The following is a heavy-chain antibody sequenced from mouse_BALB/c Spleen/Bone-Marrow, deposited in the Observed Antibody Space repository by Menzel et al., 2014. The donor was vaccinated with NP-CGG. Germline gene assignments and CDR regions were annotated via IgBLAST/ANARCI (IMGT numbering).Heavy chain of an antibody. CDR2: IWAGGST. CDR1: GFSLTSYG. Sequence: QVQLQQSGPGLVAPSQSLSITCTVSGFSLTSYGVHWVRQSPGKGLEWLGVIWAGGSTNYNSALMSRLSISKDNSESQVFLKMNSLQTDDTAMYYCARSLIRLRYFDYGGQGTTLTVSS. V-gene: IGHV2-9*02. CDR3: ARSLIRLRYFDY. J-gene: IGHJ2*01. D-gene: IGHD1-2*01.